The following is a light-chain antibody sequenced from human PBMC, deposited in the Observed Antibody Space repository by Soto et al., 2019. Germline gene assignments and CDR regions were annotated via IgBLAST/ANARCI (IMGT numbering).Light chain of an antibody. J-gene: IGLJ3*02. CDR1: SSNIGAGYD. Sequence: QSVLTQPPSVSGAPGQRVTIYCTGSSSNIGAGYDVHWYQQLPGTAPKLLIYGNSNRPSGVPDRFSGSKSGTSASLAITGLQAEDEADYYCQSYDSSLWVFGGGTKLTVL. V-gene: IGLV1-40*01. CDR2: GNS. CDR3: QSYDSSLWV.